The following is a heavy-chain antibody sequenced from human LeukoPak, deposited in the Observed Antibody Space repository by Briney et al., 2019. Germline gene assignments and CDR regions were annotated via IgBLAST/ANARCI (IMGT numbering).Heavy chain of an antibody. CDR2: MNPNSGNT. V-gene: IGHV1-8*03. D-gene: IGHD1-26*01. J-gene: IGHJ4*02. Sequence: ASVKVSCKASGYTFTSYDINWVRQATGQGLEWMGWMNPNSGNTGYAQKFQGRVTITRDTSISTAYMELSSLRPEDTAVYYCARIVGTTGGAFDYWGQGTLVTVSS. CDR3: ARIVGTTGGAFDY. CDR1: GYTFTSYD.